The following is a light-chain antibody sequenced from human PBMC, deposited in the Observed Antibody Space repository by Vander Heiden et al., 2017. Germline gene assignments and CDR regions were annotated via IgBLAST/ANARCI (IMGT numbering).Light chain of an antibody. CDR1: SSNIGSNT. J-gene: IGLJ2*01. CDR2: RNN. Sequence: QSVLTQPPSASGTPGQRVTISCSGSSSNIGSNTVNWYQQLPGTAPKLLIYRNNQRPSGVPDRFSGSKAGTSDSPALTVLQSEHEAEDDWAEQADRLNGVVFGGGTKLTVL. CDR3: AEQADRLNGVV. V-gene: IGLV1-44*01.